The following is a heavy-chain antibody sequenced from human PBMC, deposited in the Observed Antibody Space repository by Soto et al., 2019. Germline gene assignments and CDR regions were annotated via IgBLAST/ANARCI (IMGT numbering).Heavy chain of an antibody. D-gene: IGHD3-10*02. J-gene: IGHJ4*02. V-gene: IGHV5-10-1*01. CDR2: IDASNSDT. CDR1: GSSFTTYW. CDR3: ASEAITAVRSEVS. Sequence: GESLKSSCKGSGSSFTTYWIIWIRQVTGKGLELMAKIDASNSDTNYSASFQGHVTISVYSSISTDYLQWTSREAWSTAFYFCASEAITAVRSEVSWGQGTLVTESS.